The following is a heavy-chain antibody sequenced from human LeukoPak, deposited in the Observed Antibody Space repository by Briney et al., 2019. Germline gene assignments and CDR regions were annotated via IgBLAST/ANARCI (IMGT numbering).Heavy chain of an antibody. CDR3: ARDLTASGSHDY. Sequence: GGSLRLSFAASGFALSSHWMSWVRQAPGQGLEWVANIKPDGSVQHYVDSVKGRFIISRDNAKNSLYLQVNSLRAEDTALYYCARDLTASGSHDYWGQGTLVNVSS. D-gene: IGHD3-10*01. CDR1: GFALSSHW. J-gene: IGHJ4*02. CDR2: IKPDGSVQ. V-gene: IGHV3-7*01.